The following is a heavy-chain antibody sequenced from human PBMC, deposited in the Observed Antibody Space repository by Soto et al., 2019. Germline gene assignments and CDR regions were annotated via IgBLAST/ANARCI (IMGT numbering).Heavy chain of an antibody. CDR2: TSYDGSNN. CDR1: GFTFRSYV. Sequence: QVQLVESGGGVVQPGTSLRLSCVGSGFTFRSYVIHWVRQAPGKGLEWVALTSYDGSNNFYGDSVKGRFTISRDNSRKKVEMKMDSLRLADTALYYCARWGTTGGLEVWGQGTLVSVSS. V-gene: IGHV3-33*05. CDR3: ARWGTTGGLEV. J-gene: IGHJ4*02. D-gene: IGHD3-16*01.